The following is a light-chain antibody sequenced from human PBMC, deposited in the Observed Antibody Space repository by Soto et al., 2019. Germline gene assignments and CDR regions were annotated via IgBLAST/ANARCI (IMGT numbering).Light chain of an antibody. CDR2: EGS. V-gene: IGLV2-23*01. J-gene: IGLJ2*01. CDR1: SSDVGSYNL. CDR3: CSYAGSSTWVV. Sequence: QSVLTQPASVSGSPGQSITISCTGTSSDVGSYNLVSWYQQHPGKAPKLMIYEGSKRPSGVSNRFSGSKSGNTASLTISGLQAEDEADYYCCSYAGSSTWVVFGGGTKDTVL.